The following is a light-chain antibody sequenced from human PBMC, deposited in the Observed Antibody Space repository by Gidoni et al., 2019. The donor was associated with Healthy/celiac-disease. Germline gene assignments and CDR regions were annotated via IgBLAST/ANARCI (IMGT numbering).Light chain of an antibody. J-gene: IGLJ2*01. Sequence: QSVLTQPPSASGTPGQRVSISCSGSSSNIGRNTVNWYQQLPGTAPKLLIYNNNQRPSGVPDRFSGSKSGTSASLAISGLRSEDEADYYCASWDDSLSGVVFGGGTKLTVL. CDR1: SSNIGRNT. V-gene: IGLV1-44*01. CDR3: ASWDDSLSGVV. CDR2: NNN.